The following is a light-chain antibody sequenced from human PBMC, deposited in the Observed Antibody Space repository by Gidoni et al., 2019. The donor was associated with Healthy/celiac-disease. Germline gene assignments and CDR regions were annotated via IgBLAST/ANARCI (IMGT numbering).Light chain of an antibody. J-gene: IGKJ1*01. V-gene: IGKV3-15*01. CDR2: GAS. Sequence: EIVMTQSPATLSVSPGERATLSCRASQSVNSNLAWYQQKPGQAPRLLIYGASTRATGIPARFSGSGSGTEFTLTISSLQSEDFAVYYCQQYNNWPGTFXXXTKVEIK. CDR1: QSVNSN. CDR3: QQYNNWPGT.